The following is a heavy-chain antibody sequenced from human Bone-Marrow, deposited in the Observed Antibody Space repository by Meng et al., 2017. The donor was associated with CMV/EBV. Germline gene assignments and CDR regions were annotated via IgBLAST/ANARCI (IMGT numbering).Heavy chain of an antibody. CDR1: GFTFSSYG. Sequence: GESLKISCAASGFTFSSYGMHWVRQAPGKGLEWVAFIRYDGSNKYYADSVKGRFTISRDNSKNTLYLQMNSLRAEDTAVYYCARDLIMVWLTKLYYYYGIDVWGQGTTVTVSS. J-gene: IGHJ6*02. CDR3: ARDLIMVWLTKLYYYYGIDV. CDR2: IRYDGSNK. V-gene: IGHV3-30*02. D-gene: IGHD3-3*01.